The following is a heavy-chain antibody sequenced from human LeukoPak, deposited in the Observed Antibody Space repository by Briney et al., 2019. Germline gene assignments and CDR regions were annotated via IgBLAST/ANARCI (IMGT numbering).Heavy chain of an antibody. V-gene: IGHV3-21*01. CDR3: ATTEGGWAPFDY. J-gene: IGHJ4*02. CDR1: GFTFSSYS. Sequence: PGGSLRLSCAASGFTFSSYSMNWVRQAPGKGLEWVSSISSSSSYIYYADSVKGRFTISRDNAKNSLYLQMNSLRAEDTAVYYCATTEGGWAPFDYWGQGTLVTVSS. CDR2: ISSSSSYI. D-gene: IGHD6-19*01.